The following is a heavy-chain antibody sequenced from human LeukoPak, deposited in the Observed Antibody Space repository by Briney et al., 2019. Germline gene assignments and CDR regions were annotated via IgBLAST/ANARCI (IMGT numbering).Heavy chain of an antibody. CDR3: ARIVPSGYGYIDH. Sequence: SETLSLTCTVSGGSISTYYWSWVRPPPGKGREWIGNVYYSGNTNYNPSLTSRVTISVDTSNNQYSLKLSSVTAADTAVYCCARIVPSGYGYIDHWGQGTLVTVSS. J-gene: IGHJ4*02. V-gene: IGHV4-59*01. CDR1: GGSISTYY. D-gene: IGHD4-17*01. CDR2: VYYSGNT.